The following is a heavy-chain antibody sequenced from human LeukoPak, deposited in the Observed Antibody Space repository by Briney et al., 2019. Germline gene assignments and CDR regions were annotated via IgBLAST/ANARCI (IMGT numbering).Heavy chain of an antibody. CDR1: GFTFSSYS. CDR2: ISSSSSYI. CDR3: ARVPYGDYTDSDY. D-gene: IGHD4-17*01. Sequence: RGCLRLSCAASGFTFSSYSMSWVRQAPGKGLEWVSSISSSSSYIYYADSVKGRFTISRDNAKNSLYLQMNSLRAEDTAVYYCARVPYGDYTDSDYWGQGTLVTVSS. V-gene: IGHV3-21*01. J-gene: IGHJ4*02.